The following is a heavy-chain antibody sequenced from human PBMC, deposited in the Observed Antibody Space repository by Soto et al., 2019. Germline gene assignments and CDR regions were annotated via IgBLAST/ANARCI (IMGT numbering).Heavy chain of an antibody. J-gene: IGHJ6*03. CDR1: GFTFSSYG. V-gene: IGHV3-30*18. CDR2: ISYDVSNK. Sequence: QVQLVESGGGVVQPGRSLRLSCAASGFTFSSYGMHWVRQAPGKGLEWVAVISYDVSNKYYADSVKGRFTISRDNSKNTLYLQMNSLRAEDTAVYYCAKASSTSYAYYYYYMDVWGKGTTVTVSS. CDR3: AKASSTSYAYYYYYMDV. D-gene: IGHD2-2*01.